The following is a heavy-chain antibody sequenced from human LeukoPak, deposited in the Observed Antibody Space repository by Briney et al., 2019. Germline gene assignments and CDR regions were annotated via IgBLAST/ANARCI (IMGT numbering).Heavy chain of an antibody. CDR2: ISGSGGST. J-gene: IGHJ3*02. CDR1: GFTFSSYA. CDR3: AKDGGAFSGSFRAFDI. V-gene: IGHV3-23*01. Sequence: GGSLRLSCAASGFTFSSYAMSWVRQAPGKGLEWVSAISGSGGSTYYADSVKGRFTISRDNSKNTLYLQMNSLRAEDTAVYYCAKDGGAFSGSFRAFDIWGQGTMVTVSS. D-gene: IGHD1-26*01.